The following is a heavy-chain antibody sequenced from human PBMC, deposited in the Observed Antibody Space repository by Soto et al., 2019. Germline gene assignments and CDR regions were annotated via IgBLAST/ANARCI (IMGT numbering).Heavy chain of an antibody. D-gene: IGHD6-19*01. CDR3: ARGHYSSVWPIDH. CDR1: GDSFSDYY. Sequence: SEILSLTCTVSGDSFSDYYWNWIRQVPGKGLEWIGFVFHSATASYNPSLKTRVAISDDTSKKKFSLRLTSVTAADTAIYYGARGHYSSVWPIDHWGQGILVTVAS. V-gene: IGHV4-59*01. J-gene: IGHJ4*02. CDR2: VFHSATA.